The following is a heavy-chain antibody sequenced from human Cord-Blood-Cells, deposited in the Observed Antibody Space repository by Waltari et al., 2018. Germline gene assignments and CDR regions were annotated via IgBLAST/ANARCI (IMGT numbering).Heavy chain of an antibody. CDR3: ARVGLERGKGDAFDI. J-gene: IGHJ3*02. Sequence: QVQLVQSGAEVTKPGSSVKVSCKASGGTFSSYAISWVRQAPGQGLEWMGRIIPILGIANYAQKSQGRVTITADKSTSTAYMELSSLRSEDTAVYYCARVGLERGKGDAFDIWGQGTMVTVSS. V-gene: IGHV1-69*09. D-gene: IGHD6-19*01. CDR1: GGTFSSYA. CDR2: IIPILGIA.